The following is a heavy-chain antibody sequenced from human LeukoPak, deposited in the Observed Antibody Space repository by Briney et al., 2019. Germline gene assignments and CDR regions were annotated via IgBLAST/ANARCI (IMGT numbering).Heavy chain of an antibody. CDR3: ARVARGGFDP. V-gene: IGHV3-72*01. J-gene: IGHJ5*02. Sequence: PGGSLRLSCAASGFTFSDHYMDWVRQAPGKGLEWVGRTRNKANSYTTEYAASVKGRFTISRDDSKNSLYLQMNSLKTEDTAVYYCARVARGGFDPWGQGTLVTVSS. CDR2: TRNKANSYTT. CDR1: GFTFSDHY.